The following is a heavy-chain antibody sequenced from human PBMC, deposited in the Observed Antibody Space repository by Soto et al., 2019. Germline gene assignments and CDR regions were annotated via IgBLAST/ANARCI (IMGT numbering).Heavy chain of an antibody. Sequence: ASVKVSCKASGYTFTSYDINWVRQATGQGLEWMGWMSPNSGNTGYAQKFQGRVTMTRNTSISTAYMELSSLRSEDTAVYYCERGGWYNWNDEEFDYWGQGTLVTVYS. CDR3: ERGGWYNWNDEEFDY. CDR2: MSPNSGNT. CDR1: GYTFTSYD. J-gene: IGHJ4*02. V-gene: IGHV1-8*01. D-gene: IGHD1-1*01.